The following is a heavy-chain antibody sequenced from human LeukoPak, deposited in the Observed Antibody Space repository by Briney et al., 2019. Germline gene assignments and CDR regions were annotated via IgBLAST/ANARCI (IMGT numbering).Heavy chain of an antibody. Sequence: ASVKVSCKASGYTFTGYYIHWVRQAPGQGLEWMGRINPNSGGADYAQNFQGWVTMTRDTSISTAYMELSRLRSDDTAVYYCTRGTTRITTSVVYYFDFWGQGTLVTVSS. CDR3: TRGTTRITTSVVYYFDF. CDR1: GYTFTGYY. V-gene: IGHV1-2*04. CDR2: INPNSGGA. D-gene: IGHD3-10*01. J-gene: IGHJ4*02.